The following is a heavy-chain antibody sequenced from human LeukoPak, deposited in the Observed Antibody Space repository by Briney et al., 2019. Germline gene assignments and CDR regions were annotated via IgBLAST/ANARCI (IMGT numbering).Heavy chain of an antibody. CDR1: GFTFSSYW. Sequence: GGSLRLSCAASGFTFSSYWMGWVRQAPGKGLEWVANIKQDGSEQYYVDSVKGRFTISRDNAKNSLSLQMNSLRAEDTAVYYCARPLMYYYGSETYFWFDPWGQGTLVTVSS. CDR2: IKQDGSEQ. J-gene: IGHJ5*02. V-gene: IGHV3-7*01. D-gene: IGHD3-10*01. CDR3: ARPLMYYYGSETYFWFDP.